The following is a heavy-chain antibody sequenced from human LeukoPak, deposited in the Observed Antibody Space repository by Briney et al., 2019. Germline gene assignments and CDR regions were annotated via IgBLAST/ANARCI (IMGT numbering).Heavy chain of an antibody. Sequence: PGWSLRLSCAASGFTVSSNYMTWVRQAPGKGLEWVSVIYSGGSTYYADSVKGRFTISRDNAKNSLYLQMNSLRAEDTAVYYCARDTTTWRVLDAFDIWGQGTMVTVSS. J-gene: IGHJ3*02. V-gene: IGHV3-66*01. D-gene: IGHD2-8*02. CDR3: ARDTTTWRVLDAFDI. CDR2: IYSGGST. CDR1: GFTVSSNY.